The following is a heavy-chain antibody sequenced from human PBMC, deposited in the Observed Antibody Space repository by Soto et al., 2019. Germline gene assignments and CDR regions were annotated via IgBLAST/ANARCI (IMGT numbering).Heavy chain of an antibody. CDR3: ARDPRYCSGGSCYNIYYGMDV. J-gene: IGHJ6*01. D-gene: IGHD2-15*01. Sequence: EVQLVESGGGLVQPGGSLRLSCAASGFTFSSYSMNWVRQAPGKGLEWVSYISSSSSTIYYADFVKGRFTISRDNAKNSLYLQMNSLRAEDTAVYYCARDPRYCSGGSCYNIYYGMDVW. CDR1: GFTFSSYS. V-gene: IGHV3-48*01. CDR2: ISSSSSTI.